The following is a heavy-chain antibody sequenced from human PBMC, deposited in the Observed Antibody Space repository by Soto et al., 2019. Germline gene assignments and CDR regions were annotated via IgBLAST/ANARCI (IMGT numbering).Heavy chain of an antibody. D-gene: IGHD3-10*01. CDR2: TYYRSRFFS. Sequence: SQTLSLTCAISGDSVSSYSAAWNWIRQSPSGGLEWLGRTYYRSRFFSDYAESVKSRIIINPDTSKNQFSLQLKSVAPEDTAVYYCVRDRYSSSGWFDPWGQGTPVTVSS. J-gene: IGHJ5*02. CDR3: VRDRYSSSGWFDP. CDR1: GDSVSSYSAA. V-gene: IGHV6-1*01.